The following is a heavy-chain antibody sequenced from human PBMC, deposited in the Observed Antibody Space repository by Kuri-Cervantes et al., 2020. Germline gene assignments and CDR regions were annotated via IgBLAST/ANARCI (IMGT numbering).Heavy chain of an antibody. CDR3: ARDGYSSGWYGGGFDY. D-gene: IGHD6-19*01. Sequence: GASLKISCAASGFTFSSYSMNWVRQAPGKGLEWVSSISSSSSYIYYADSVKGRFTNSRDNATNSMYLQMNSLRAEDTALYYCARDGYSSGWYGGGFDYWGQGTLVTVSS. V-gene: IGHV3-21*01. J-gene: IGHJ4*02. CDR1: GFTFSSYS. CDR2: ISSSSSYI.